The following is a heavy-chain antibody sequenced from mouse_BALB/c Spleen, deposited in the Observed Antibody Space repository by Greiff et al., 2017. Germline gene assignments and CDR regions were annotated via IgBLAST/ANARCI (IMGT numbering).Heavy chain of an antibody. CDR2: INPSSGYT. D-gene: IGHD3-3*01. CDR3: ARRGRDYYFDY. J-gene: IGHJ2*01. Sequence: VQLQQSAAELARPGASVKMSCKASGYTFTSYTMHWVKQRPGQGLEWIGYINPSSGYTEYNQKFKDKTTLTADKSSSTAYMQLSSLTSEDSAVYCCARRGRDYYFDYWGQGTTVTVSS. V-gene: IGHV1-4*02. CDR1: GYTFTSYT.